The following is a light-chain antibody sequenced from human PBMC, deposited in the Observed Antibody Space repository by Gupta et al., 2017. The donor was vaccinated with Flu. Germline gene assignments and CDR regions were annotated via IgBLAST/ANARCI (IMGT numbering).Light chain of an antibody. CDR2: GAS. CDR1: QSVSSN. V-gene: IGKV3-15*01. Sequence: EIEVTQSPAPLSVSPGERATLSCRASQSVSSNLAWYQQKPGQAPRLLIYGASTRATGIPARFSGSGSGTEFTLTISSLQSEDFAVYYCQQYKNWPPLTFGGGSKVEIK. J-gene: IGKJ4*01. CDR3: QQYKNWPPLT.